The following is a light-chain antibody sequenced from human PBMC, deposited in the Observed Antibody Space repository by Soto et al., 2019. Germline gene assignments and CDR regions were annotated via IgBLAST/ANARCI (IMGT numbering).Light chain of an antibody. V-gene: IGKV1-5*01. J-gene: IGKJ1*01. Sequence: DVQVTQSPTTQSSAVADRFTITCRASQSMSSWLAWYQQKPGKAPKLLIYDASSLESGVPSRFSGSGSGTEFTLTITILQPDEFATYYCQQYNSYSQAFGQGTKVDI. CDR3: QQYNSYSQA. CDR2: DAS. CDR1: QSMSSW.